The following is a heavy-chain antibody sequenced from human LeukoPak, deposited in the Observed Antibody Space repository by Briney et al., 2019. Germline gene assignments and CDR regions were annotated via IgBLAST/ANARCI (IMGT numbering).Heavy chain of an antibody. CDR3: AREVYGGNPPH. V-gene: IGHV3-21*01. D-gene: IGHD4-23*01. J-gene: IGHJ4*02. Sequence: GGSLRLSCAASRFTCSSFSMNWVPQAPGKGLKWVSSISSSSSYIYYADSVKGRFTISRDNAKNSLYLQMNSLRAEDTAVYYCAREVYGGNPPHWGQGTLVTVSS. CDR1: RFTCSSFS. CDR2: ISSSSSYI.